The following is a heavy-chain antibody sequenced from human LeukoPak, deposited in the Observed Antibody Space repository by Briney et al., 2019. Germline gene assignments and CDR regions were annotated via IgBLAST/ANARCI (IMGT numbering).Heavy chain of an antibody. J-gene: IGHJ4*02. CDR1: GFTVRSIY. D-gene: IGHD5-18*01. Sequence: GGSLRLSCAASGFTVRSIYMTWVRQAPGKGLEWVSSFYSGGSSYYADSVKGRFIISRDSSTDTLYLQMNSLRVEDTAVYLCARDRGYGYGFFDYWGQGTLVTVSS. CDR2: FYSGGSS. CDR3: ARDRGYGYGFFDY. V-gene: IGHV3-53*01.